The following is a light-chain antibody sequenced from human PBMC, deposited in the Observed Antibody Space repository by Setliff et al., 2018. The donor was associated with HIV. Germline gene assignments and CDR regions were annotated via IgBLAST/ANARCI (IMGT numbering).Light chain of an antibody. CDR1: SSDVGGYNF. CDR2: DVS. J-gene: IGLJ1*01. V-gene: IGLV2-8*01. Sequence: QSVLTQPPSASGSPGQSVTISCTGTSSDVGGYNFVSWYQHHPGNAPKLMIYDVSKRPSGVPDRFSGSKSGNTASLTVSGLQAEDEADYYCSSYAGSSFYVFGTGTK. CDR3: SSYAGSSFYV.